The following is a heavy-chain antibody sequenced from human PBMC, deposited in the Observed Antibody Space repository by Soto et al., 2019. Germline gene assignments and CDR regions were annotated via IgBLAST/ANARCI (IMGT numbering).Heavy chain of an antibody. CDR1: GFSFSVYA. D-gene: IGHD3-9*01. CDR3: ASAQYYDILTGYFPRPDAFDI. CDR2: ISYDGSNK. V-gene: IGHV3-30-3*01. J-gene: IGHJ3*02. Sequence: PGGSLRLSCAASGFSFSVYALHWVRQAPGKGLEWVALISYDGSNKYYADSVKGRFTISRDNSKNTLYLQMNSLRAEDTAVYYCASAQYYDILTGYFPRPDAFDIWGQGTMVTVSS.